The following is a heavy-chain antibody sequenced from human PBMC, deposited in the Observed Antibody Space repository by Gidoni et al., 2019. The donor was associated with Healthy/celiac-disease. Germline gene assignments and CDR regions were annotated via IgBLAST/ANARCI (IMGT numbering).Heavy chain of an antibody. J-gene: IGHJ4*02. CDR2: IWYDGSNK. CDR1: GFTFSSYG. V-gene: IGHV3-33*01. CDR3: ASDFIGRIAAAGTL. Sequence: QVQLVESGGGVVQPGRSLRLSCAASGFTFSSYGMHWVRQAPGKGLEWVAVIWYDGSNKYYADSVKGRFTISRDNSKNTLYLQMNSLRAEDTAVYYCASDFIGRIAAAGTLWGQGTLVTVSS. D-gene: IGHD6-13*01.